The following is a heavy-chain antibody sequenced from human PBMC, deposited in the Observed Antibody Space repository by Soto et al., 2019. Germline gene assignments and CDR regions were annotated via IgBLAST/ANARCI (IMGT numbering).Heavy chain of an antibody. J-gene: IGHJ5*02. Sequence: PSETLSLTCAVSGGSISSGGYSWSWIRQPPGKGLEWIGYIYHSGSTYYNPSLKSRVTISVDTSKNQFSLKLSSVTAADTAVYYCARSYYDSTGFAVDPWGQGTLVTVSS. CDR1: GGSISSGGYS. V-gene: IGHV4-30-2*02. CDR3: ARSYYDSTGFAVDP. CDR2: IYHSGST. D-gene: IGHD3-22*01.